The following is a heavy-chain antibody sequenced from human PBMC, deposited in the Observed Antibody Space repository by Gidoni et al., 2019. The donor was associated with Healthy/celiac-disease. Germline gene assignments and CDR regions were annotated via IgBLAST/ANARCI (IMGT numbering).Heavy chain of an antibody. Sequence: QLQLQESGPGLVQPSATLSLTCTVSGVSISSSRYYWGWIRQPPGKGLEWIGSIYYSGSNYYNPSLKSRVTISVDTSKNQFSLKLSSVTAADTAVYYCARDTITMVRGVPHLLDYWGQGTLVTVSS. CDR3: ARDTITMVRGVPHLLDY. CDR2: IYYSGSN. J-gene: IGHJ4*02. V-gene: IGHV4-39*07. D-gene: IGHD3-10*01. CDR1: GVSISSSRYY.